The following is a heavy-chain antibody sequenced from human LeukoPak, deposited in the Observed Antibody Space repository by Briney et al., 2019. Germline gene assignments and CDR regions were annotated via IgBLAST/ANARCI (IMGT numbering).Heavy chain of an antibody. CDR3: ARIETATTTVDY. Sequence: ASVKVSCKASGYTFTSYGISWVRQAPGQGLEWMGWISAYNGNTNYAQKLQGRVAMTTHTSTSTAYMELRSLRSDDTAVYYCARIETATTTVDYWGQGTLVTVSS. CDR2: ISAYNGNT. J-gene: IGHJ4*02. CDR1: GYTFTSYG. V-gene: IGHV1-18*01. D-gene: IGHD5-24*01.